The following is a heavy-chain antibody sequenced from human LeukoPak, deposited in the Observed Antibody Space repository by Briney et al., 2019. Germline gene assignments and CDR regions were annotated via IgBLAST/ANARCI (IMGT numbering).Heavy chain of an antibody. CDR2: IKQDGSEK. CDR3: ARDQGSSSWYSLYYYYYYMDV. CDR1: GFTFSSYW. J-gene: IGHJ6*03. D-gene: IGHD6-13*01. Sequence: GGSLRLSCAASGFTFSSYWMSWVRQAPGKGLEWVANIKQDGSEKYYVDSVKGRFTISRDNAKNSLYVQMNSLRAEDTAVYYCARDQGSSSWYSLYYYYYYMDVWGKGTTVTVSS. V-gene: IGHV3-7*01.